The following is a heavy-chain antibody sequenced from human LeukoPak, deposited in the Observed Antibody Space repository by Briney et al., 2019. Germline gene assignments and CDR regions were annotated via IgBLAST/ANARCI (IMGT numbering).Heavy chain of an antibody. J-gene: IGHJ6*03. CDR3: ARGAIQRGYSGYDNYMDV. V-gene: IGHV3-9*01. D-gene: IGHD5-12*01. CDR1: GFTFDEYA. Sequence: GGSLRLSCAASGFTFDEYAMYWVRQAPGKGLEWVSVITWNSGTIDYADSVKGRFTISRDNAKNSLYLHMNSLRAEDTALYYCARGAIQRGYSGYDNYMDVWGKGTTVTISS. CDR2: ITWNSGTI.